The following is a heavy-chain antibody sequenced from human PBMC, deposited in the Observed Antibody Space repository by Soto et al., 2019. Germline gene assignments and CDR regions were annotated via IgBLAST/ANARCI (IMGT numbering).Heavy chain of an antibody. J-gene: IGHJ4*02. Sequence: QVQLVQSGAEVKKPGSSVKVSCKASGDTFTTNSLNWVRQAPGQGLEWMGGLIPVVGTTKYAQKYQDRVTITGDKSTDTAYMEPSSLRSDDTAVYYCARGLLYATTYFDYWGQGTPVTVSS. CDR1: GDTFTTNS. CDR3: ARGLLYATTYFDY. V-gene: IGHV1-69*06. D-gene: IGHD2-8*01. CDR2: LIPVVGTT.